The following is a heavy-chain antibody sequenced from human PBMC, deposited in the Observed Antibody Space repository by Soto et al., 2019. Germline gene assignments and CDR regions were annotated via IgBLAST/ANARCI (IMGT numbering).Heavy chain of an antibody. D-gene: IGHD6-19*01. CDR1: GYIFRNYG. Sequence: QVQLVQSGPEVKKPGASVQVSCKATGYIFRNYGITWVRQAPGQGLEWMGWISASNGNTNFARKFQGRVSMTTDTSTRTAYMYLGSLTSDDTGDYFCARVHEQWLVPDFDYWGPGSLVTVSS. V-gene: IGHV1-18*01. CDR2: ISASNGNT. J-gene: IGHJ4*02. CDR3: ARVHEQWLVPDFDY.